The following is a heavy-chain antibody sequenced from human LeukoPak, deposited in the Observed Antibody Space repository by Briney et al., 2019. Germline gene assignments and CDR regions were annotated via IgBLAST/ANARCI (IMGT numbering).Heavy chain of an antibody. J-gene: IGHJ4*02. Sequence: TGGSLRLSCAASGFTFSDYYMSWIRQAPGNGLEWVSYISSSGSPINYADSVKGRFTISRDNAKNSLYLQMNSLRAEDTAVYYCARGVRPVAMRNYFDYWGQGTLVTVSS. CDR3: ARGVRPVAMRNYFDY. CDR1: GFTFSDYY. CDR2: ISSSGSPI. D-gene: IGHD2-2*01. V-gene: IGHV3-11*01.